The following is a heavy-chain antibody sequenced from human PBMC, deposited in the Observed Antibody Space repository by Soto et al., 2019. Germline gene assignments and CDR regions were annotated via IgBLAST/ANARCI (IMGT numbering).Heavy chain of an antibody. J-gene: IGHJ6*03. V-gene: IGHV1-2*04. CDR1: GYTFTGYY. CDR2: INPNSGGT. D-gene: IGHD6-13*01. Sequence: QVQLVQSGAEVKKPGASVKVSCKASGYTFTGYYMHWVRQAPGQGLEWMGWINPNSGGTNYAQKFQGWVTMTRDTSISTAYMELSRRRSDDTAVYYCARGSSWYVPYYYYYMDVWGKGTTVTVSS. CDR3: ARGSSWYVPYYYYYMDV.